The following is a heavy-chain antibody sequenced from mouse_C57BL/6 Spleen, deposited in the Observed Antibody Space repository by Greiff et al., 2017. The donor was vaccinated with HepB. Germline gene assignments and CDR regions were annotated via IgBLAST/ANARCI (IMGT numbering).Heavy chain of an antibody. CDR1: GYTFTGYW. J-gene: IGHJ4*01. CDR3: ARITTVVATKYYYAMDY. Sequence: QVQLQQSGAELMKPGASVKLSCKATGYTFTGYWIEWVKQRPGHGLEWIGEILPGSGSTNYNEKFKGKATFTADTSSNTAYMQLSSLTTEDSAIYYCARITTVVATKYYYAMDYWGQGTSVTVSS. CDR2: ILPGSGST. D-gene: IGHD1-1*01. V-gene: IGHV1-9*01.